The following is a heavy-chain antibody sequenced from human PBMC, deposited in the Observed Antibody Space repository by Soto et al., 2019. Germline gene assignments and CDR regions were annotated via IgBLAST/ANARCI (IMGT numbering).Heavy chain of an antibody. CDR2: INSDGSST. Sequence: EVQLVESGGGLVQPGGSLRLSCAASGFTFSSYGMHWVRQAPGKGLVWVSRINSDGSSTSYADSVKGRFTISRDNAKNTLYLQMNSLRAEDTAVYYCARGGLVPAAPMVYYYYYYMDVWGKGTTVTVSS. J-gene: IGHJ6*03. V-gene: IGHV3-74*01. CDR3: ARGGLVPAAPMVYYYYYYMDV. CDR1: GFTFSSYG. D-gene: IGHD2-2*01.